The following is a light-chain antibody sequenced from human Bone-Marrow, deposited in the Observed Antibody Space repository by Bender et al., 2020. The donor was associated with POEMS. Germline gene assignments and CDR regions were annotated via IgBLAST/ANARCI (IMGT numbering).Light chain of an antibody. CDR1: SSDVGTYNL. Sequence: QSALTQPASVSGSPGQSITISCTGTSSDVGTYNLVSWYQHHPGKVPKLLIFEVTQRPSGVSNRFSGSKSGDTASLTISGLQAEDEADYYCSSYAGSNNSVFGTGTKVTVL. CDR3: SSYAGSNNSV. J-gene: IGLJ1*01. V-gene: IGLV2-23*02. CDR2: EVT.